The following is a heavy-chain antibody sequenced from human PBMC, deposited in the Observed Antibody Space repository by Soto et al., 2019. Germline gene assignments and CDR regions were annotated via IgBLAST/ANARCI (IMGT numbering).Heavy chain of an antibody. J-gene: IGHJ4*02. V-gene: IGHV4-31*03. Sequence: SETLSLTCTVSGCSISSGGYYWSWIRQHPGKGLEWIGYIYYSGSTYYNPSLKSRVTISVDTSKNQFSLKLSSVTAADTAVYYCARDKISGGFDYWGQGTLVTVSS. CDR3: ARDKISGGFDY. CDR2: IYYSGST. CDR1: GCSISSGGYY. D-gene: IGHD3-10*01.